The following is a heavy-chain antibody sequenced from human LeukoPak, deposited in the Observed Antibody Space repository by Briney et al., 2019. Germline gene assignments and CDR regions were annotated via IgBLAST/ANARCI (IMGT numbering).Heavy chain of an antibody. J-gene: IGHJ3*02. Sequence: GGSLRLSCAASGFTFSNYKMNWVRQAPGKGLEWVSYISSSGSTIYYADSVEGRFTISRDNAKNSLYLQMNSLRAEDTAVYYCARDDIAAAAEGAFDIWGQGTMVTVSS. CDR1: GFTFSNYK. V-gene: IGHV3-48*03. CDR3: ARDDIAAAAEGAFDI. D-gene: IGHD6-13*01. CDR2: ISSSGSTI.